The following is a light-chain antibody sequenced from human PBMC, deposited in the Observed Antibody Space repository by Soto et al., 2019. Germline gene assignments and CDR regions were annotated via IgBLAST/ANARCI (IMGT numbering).Light chain of an antibody. CDR2: ENN. CDR3: GTWDSSLSAVV. J-gene: IGLJ2*01. CDR1: SSNIGNNY. Sequence: QSVLTQPPSVSAAPGQKVTISCSGSSSNIGNNYVSWYQQLPGTAPKLLIYENNRRPSGIPERVSGSKSGTSATLGITGLQTGDEADYYCGTWDSSLSAVVFGGGTKVTVL. V-gene: IGLV1-51*02.